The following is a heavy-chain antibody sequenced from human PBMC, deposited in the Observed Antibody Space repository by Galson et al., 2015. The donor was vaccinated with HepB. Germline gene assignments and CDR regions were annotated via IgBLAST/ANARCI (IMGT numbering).Heavy chain of an antibody. J-gene: IGHJ4*02. V-gene: IGHV3-15*01. D-gene: IGHD1-14*01. CDR1: GFTFSDAW. Sequence: SLRLSCAASGFTFSDAWMSWVRQAPGKGLEWVGRVKSRTFGGTAHYGTPVKGRFTISRDDSKHTLSLLMNSRKTEDTAVYYCTTTVRPEDFVDYWGQGSLVTVSS. CDR3: TTTVRPEDFVDY. CDR2: VKSRTFGGTA.